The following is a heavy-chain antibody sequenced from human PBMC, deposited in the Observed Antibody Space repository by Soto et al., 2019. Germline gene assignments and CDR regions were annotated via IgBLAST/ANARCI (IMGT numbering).Heavy chain of an antibody. CDR2: IIPIFGTA. D-gene: IGHD3-22*01. CDR3: ASEWVYDSSKKLDY. CDR1: RGTFSSYA. J-gene: IGHJ4*02. V-gene: IGHV1-69*12. Sequence: QVQLVQSGAEVKKPGSSVKVSCKASRGTFSSYAISWVRQAPGQGLEWMGGIIPIFGTANYAQKFQGRVTXSADESTSTASMALGSLRSEDPAVYDCASEWVYDSSKKLDYWGQGTLVTVSS.